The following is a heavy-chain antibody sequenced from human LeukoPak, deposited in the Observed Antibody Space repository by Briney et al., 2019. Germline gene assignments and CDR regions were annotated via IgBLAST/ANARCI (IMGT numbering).Heavy chain of an antibody. Sequence: ASVKVSCKASGYTFTSYGISWVRQAPGQGLEWMGWINPNSGGTNYAQKFQGRVTMTRDTSISTAYMELSRLRSDDTAVYYCARDILRTGYYYDSSGHYYGEDYWGQGTLVTVSS. J-gene: IGHJ4*02. D-gene: IGHD3-22*01. CDR2: INPNSGGT. CDR1: GYTFTSYG. CDR3: ARDILRTGYYYDSSGHYYGEDY. V-gene: IGHV1-2*02.